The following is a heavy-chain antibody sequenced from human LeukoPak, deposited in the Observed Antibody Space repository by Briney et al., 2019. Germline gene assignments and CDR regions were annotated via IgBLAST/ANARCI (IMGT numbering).Heavy chain of an antibody. CDR3: AREGGSYRWFDP. D-gene: IGHD1-26*01. V-gene: IGHV1-46*01. CDR1: GYTFTSYY. CDR2: INPSGGST. J-gene: IGHJ5*02. Sequence: ASVKVSCKASGYTFTSYYMHWVRQAPGQGLEWMGIINPSGGSTSYAQKFQGRVTMTRDMSTGTVYMELSSLRSEDTAVYYCAREGGSYRWFDPWGQGTLVTVS.